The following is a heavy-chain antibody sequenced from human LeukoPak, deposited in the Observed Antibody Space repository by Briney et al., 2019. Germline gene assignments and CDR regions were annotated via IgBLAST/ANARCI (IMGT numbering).Heavy chain of an antibody. CDR2: TWYDGRNN. D-gene: IGHD2/OR15-2a*01. V-gene: IGHV3-33*01. CDR1: GFTFSSYG. CDR3: AREVAPLYFPNGMDV. Sequence: GKSLRLSCAASGFTFSSYGMHWVRQAPGKGLEWVAVTWYDGRNNYYAASVKGRFTISRDDSKNTVYLLMNSLRAEDTAVYYCAREVAPLYFPNGMDVWGEGNTVTVSS. J-gene: IGHJ6*01.